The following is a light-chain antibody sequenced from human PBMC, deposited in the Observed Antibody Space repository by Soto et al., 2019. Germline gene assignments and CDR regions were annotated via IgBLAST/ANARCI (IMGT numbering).Light chain of an antibody. V-gene: IGLV2-8*01. CDR2: EAT. Sequence: QSALTQPPSASGSPGQSVTISCTGTSSDVGGYNYVSWYQQHPGKAPKLMIYEATKRPSGVPDRFSGSKSGNTDSLTVSGLQAEDEADYYCSSYAGSNNFVVFGGGTKLTVL. CDR1: SSDVGGYNY. J-gene: IGLJ3*02. CDR3: SSYAGSNNFVV.